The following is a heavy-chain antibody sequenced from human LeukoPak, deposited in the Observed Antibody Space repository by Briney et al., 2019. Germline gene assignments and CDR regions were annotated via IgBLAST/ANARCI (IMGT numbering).Heavy chain of an antibody. V-gene: IGHV1-18*01. CDR1: GYTFTSYG. J-gene: IGHJ4*02. Sequence: ASVKVSCKASGYTFTSYGISWVRQAPGHGLEWMGWISGYNGNTNNAHKFQARVTMTTDTSTSTAYMELRSLRSDDTAVYYCARDSSSVPSTWYYWGQGTLVTVSS. CDR3: ARDSSSVPSTWYY. D-gene: IGHD2-15*01. CDR2: ISGYNGNT.